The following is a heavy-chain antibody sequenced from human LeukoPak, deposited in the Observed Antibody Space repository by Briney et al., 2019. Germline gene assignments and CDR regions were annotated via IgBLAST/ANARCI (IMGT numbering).Heavy chain of an antibody. D-gene: IGHD5-18*01. CDR1: GFTFENYG. CDR2: IKQDGSVE. CDR3: ARWAGVTDY. Sequence: PGGSLRLSCAASGFTFENYGMRWVRQAPGKGPEWVANIKQDGSVEHYLDSVKGRFNISRDNAKNSLILQMNSLRVEDTAVYYCARWAGVTDYWGQGTLVTVSS. J-gene: IGHJ4*02. V-gene: IGHV3-7*01.